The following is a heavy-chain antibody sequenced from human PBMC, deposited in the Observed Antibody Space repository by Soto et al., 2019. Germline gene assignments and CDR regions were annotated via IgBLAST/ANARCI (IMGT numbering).Heavy chain of an antibody. CDR1: AFTFSSYG. Sequence: QVQLVESGGGVVQPGRSLRLSCAASAFTFSSYGMHWVRQAPGKGLEWVAGISFDGGYKFYADSVKGRFTISRDNSKSTLYLQMTSLRAEDTAVYYCPKDLYVVTTISDGFDMWGQGTMVTVSS. J-gene: IGHJ3*02. D-gene: IGHD2-21*02. V-gene: IGHV3-30*18. CDR3: PKDLYVVTTISDGFDM. CDR2: ISFDGGYK.